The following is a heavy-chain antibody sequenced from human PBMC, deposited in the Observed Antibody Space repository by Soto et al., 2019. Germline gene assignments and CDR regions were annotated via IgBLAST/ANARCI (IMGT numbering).Heavy chain of an antibody. CDR3: ARERWYDAFDV. D-gene: IGHD2-15*01. CDR1: GFFISSGNY. Sequence: ETLSLTCAVSGFFISSGNYWGWIRKPPGKGLEWIGSIFHGGNTYYNPSPKSRVTISVDMSKNQFSLKLNSVTAADTAVYYCARERWYDAFDVWGQGTVVTVSS. CDR2: IFHGGNT. J-gene: IGHJ3*01. V-gene: IGHV4-38-2*02.